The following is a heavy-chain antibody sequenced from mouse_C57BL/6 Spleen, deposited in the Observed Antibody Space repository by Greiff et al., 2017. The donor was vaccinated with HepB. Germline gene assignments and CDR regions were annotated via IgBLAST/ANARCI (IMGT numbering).Heavy chain of an antibody. Sequence: EVQLVESGPGLVKPSQSLSLTCSVTGYSITSGYYWNWIRQFPGNKLEWMGYISYDGSNNYNPSLKNRISITRDTSKNQFFLKLNSVTTEDTATYYCARGDYDLPFAYWGQGTLVTVSA. CDR1: GYSITSGYY. CDR3: ARGDYDLPFAY. V-gene: IGHV3-6*01. J-gene: IGHJ3*01. D-gene: IGHD2-4*01. CDR2: ISYDGSN.